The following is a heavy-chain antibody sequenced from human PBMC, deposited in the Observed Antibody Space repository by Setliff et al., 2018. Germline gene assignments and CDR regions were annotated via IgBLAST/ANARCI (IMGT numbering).Heavy chain of an antibody. D-gene: IGHD3-22*01. J-gene: IGHJ4*02. CDR3: ARAYYYDSSEFDY. V-gene: IGHV4-30-4*08. CDR1: GYSISSGDYY. CDR2: IYYSGST. Sequence: PSETLSLTCTVSGYSISSGDYYWSWIRQPPGKGLEWIGYIYYSGSTYYNPSLKSRVTISVDTSKNQFSLKLSSVTAADTAVYYCARAYYYDSSEFDYWGQGTLVTVS.